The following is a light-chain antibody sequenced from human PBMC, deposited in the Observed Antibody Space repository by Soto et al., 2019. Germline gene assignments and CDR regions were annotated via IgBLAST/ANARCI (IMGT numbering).Light chain of an antibody. Sequence: DIQMTQSPSSLSASVGDRVTITCRASQSISSYLNWYQQKVGKAPRLLIYAASSLQSGVPSRFSGSGSGTDFTLTISSLQPEDFATYYCQQSSSTPSTFGQGTKLEI. J-gene: IGKJ2*01. V-gene: IGKV1-39*01. CDR1: QSISSY. CDR2: AAS. CDR3: QQSSSTPST.